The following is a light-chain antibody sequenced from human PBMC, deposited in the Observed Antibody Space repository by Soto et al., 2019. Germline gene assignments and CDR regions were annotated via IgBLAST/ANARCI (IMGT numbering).Light chain of an antibody. CDR2: GNT. CDR1: SSNIGAGYD. J-gene: IGLJ3*02. Sequence: QAVVTQPPSVSGAPGQRVTISCTGSSSNIGAGYDVHWYRQLPGTAPKLLIYGNTNRPSGVPDRFSGSKSGTSASLAITGLQAEDEADYYCQSYDISLSGWVFGGGTKLTVL. CDR3: QSYDISLSGWV. V-gene: IGLV1-40*01.